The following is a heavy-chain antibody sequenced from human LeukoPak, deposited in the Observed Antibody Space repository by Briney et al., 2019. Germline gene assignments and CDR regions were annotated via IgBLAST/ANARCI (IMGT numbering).Heavy chain of an antibody. CDR3: ARSGYSSSWYISFGGYFDY. D-gene: IGHD6-13*01. J-gene: IGHJ4*02. CDR2: ISGSGGST. CDR1: GFTFNNFA. V-gene: IGHV3-23*01. Sequence: GGSLRLSCAASGFTFNNFAMSWVRQAPGKGLEWVSAISGSGGSTYYADSVKGRFTISRDNSKNTLYLQMNSLRAEDTAVYYCARSGYSSSWYISFGGYFDYWGQGTLVTVSS.